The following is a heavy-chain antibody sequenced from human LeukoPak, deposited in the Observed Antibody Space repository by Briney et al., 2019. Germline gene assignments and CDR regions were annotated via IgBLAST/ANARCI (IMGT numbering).Heavy chain of an antibody. J-gene: IGHJ4*02. Sequence: EPSQTLSLTCTVSGGSISSGGYYWSWIRQHPGKGLEWIGYIYYSGSTYYNPSLKSRVTISVDTSKNQFSLKLSSVTAADTAVYYCARAYHVDIVDKIGGSYFDYWGQGTLVNVSS. V-gene: IGHV4-31*03. CDR2: IYYSGST. CDR1: GGSISSGGYY. CDR3: ARAYHVDIVDKIGGSYFDY. D-gene: IGHD5-12*01.